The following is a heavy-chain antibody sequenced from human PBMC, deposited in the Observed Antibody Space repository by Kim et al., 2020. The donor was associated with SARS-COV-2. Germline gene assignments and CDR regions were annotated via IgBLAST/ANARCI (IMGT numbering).Heavy chain of an antibody. D-gene: IGHD3-9*01. CDR1: GGSISPYY. CDR3: ATANKNLTGESINDAFNI. Sequence: SETLSLTCSVSGGSISPYYWTWIRQSPGKGLEWIGYIYYRGNTNYNPSLESRVTISVDTSKTQFSLKLTSVTAAAPAVYYCATANKNLTGESINDAFNIWGQGTLVTVSS. V-gene: IGHV4-59*01. CDR2: IYYRGNT. J-gene: IGHJ3*02.